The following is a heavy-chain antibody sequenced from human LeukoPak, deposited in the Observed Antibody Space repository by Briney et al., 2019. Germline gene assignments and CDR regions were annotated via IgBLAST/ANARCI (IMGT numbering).Heavy chain of an antibody. V-gene: IGHV3-7*01. CDR3: VRDGGVSGYDLLDY. CDR1: GFTFSNYW. J-gene: IGHJ4*02. Sequence: GGSLRLSCAASGFTFSNYWMTWVRQAPGKGLEWVAHVNQDGSEEHYMDSVKARFTISRDNAKNSLSLQMNSLRAEDTAVYYCVRDGGVSGYDLLDYWGQGTLVTVSS. D-gene: IGHD5-12*01. CDR2: VNQDGSEE.